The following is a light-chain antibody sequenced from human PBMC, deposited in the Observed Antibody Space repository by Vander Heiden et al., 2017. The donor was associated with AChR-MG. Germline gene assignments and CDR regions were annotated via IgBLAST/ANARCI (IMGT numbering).Light chain of an antibody. CDR1: QGISSY. CDR2: AAS. CDR3: QQLDYYPLT. V-gene: IGKV1-9*01. J-gene: IGKJ4*01. Sequence: DIQLTQSPSFLSASVGDRVTITCRASQGISSYLAWYQQKPGKAPKLLIYAASTLQSDVPSRFSGSGSGREFTLTISRLQPDDFASYFCQQLDYYPLTFGGGTKVEIK.